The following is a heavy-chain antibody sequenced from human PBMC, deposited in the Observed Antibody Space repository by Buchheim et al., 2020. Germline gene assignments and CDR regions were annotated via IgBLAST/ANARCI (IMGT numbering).Heavy chain of an antibody. D-gene: IGHD1/OR15-1a*01. CDR1: AGSISGSNW. CDR3: ARVNTDISFDY. Sequence: QMQLQESGPGLVKPSGTLSLTCDVSAGSISGSNWWSWVRQSPGKGLEWIGEIYHSGSTNYNPSLKYPVTISVDKSKSQFSPKLGAVTAADTAIYYCARVNTDISFDYWGPGTL. J-gene: IGHJ4*02. V-gene: IGHV4-4*02. CDR2: IYHSGST.